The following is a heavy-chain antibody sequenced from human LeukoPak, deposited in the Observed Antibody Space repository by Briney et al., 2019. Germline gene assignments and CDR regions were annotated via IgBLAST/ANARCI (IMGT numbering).Heavy chain of an antibody. J-gene: IGHJ4*02. CDR2: MFSSGSR. Sequence: SETLPLTCTVSGGSVRGSYWSWIRQPAGKGLEWIGRMFSSGSRDYNPSLKRRVTMSIETSKNQLSLKLTSVTAADTAIYYCARGTVGRGYFDFWGQGTLVIVSS. CDR3: ARGTVGRGYFDF. V-gene: IGHV4-4*07. D-gene: IGHD1-26*01. CDR1: GGSVRGSY.